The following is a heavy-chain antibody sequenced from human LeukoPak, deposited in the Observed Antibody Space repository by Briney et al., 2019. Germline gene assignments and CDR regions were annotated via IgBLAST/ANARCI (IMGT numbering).Heavy chain of an antibody. CDR3: AREDRYYYDSSGYMWFDP. CDR2: INPNSGGT. D-gene: IGHD3-22*01. CDR1: GYTFTGYY. J-gene: IGHJ5*02. Sequence: ASVKVSCKASGYTFTGYYMHWVRQAPGQGLEWMRRINPNSGGTNYAQKFQGRVTMTRDTSISTAYMELSRLRSDDTAVYYCAREDRYYYDSSGYMWFDPSRQGTLVTVSS. V-gene: IGHV1-2*06.